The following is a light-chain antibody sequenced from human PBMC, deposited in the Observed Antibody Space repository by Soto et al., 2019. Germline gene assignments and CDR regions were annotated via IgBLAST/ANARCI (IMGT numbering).Light chain of an antibody. J-gene: IGKJ4*01. CDR1: QSIGIH. CDR3: QHRAIWPIS. V-gene: IGKV3-11*01. CDR2: DAF. Sequence: EIVLTQSPATLSLSPGERATLSCRTSQSIGIHLVWYQQKPGQAPRLLIYDAFIRATGIPARFSGSGSGTDFTLAISSLEPEDFAVYYCQHRAIWPISFGGGTKVEI.